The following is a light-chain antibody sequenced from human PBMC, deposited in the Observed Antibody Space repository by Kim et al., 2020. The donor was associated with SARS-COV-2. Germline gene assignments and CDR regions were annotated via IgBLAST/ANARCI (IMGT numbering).Light chain of an antibody. CDR1: QSVSDDS. V-gene: IGKV3-20*01. CDR3: QQYSNLIS. J-gene: IGKJ5*01. CDR2: DTS. Sequence: LAPGERATLSCRASQSVSDDSLAWYQQKPGQAPTLLISDTSSRATGIPDRFSGSGSGTDFTLTISRLEPEDFAVYYCQQYSNLISFGQGTRLEIK.